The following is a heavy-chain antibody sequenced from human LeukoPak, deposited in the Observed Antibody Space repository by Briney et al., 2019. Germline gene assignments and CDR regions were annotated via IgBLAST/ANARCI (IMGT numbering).Heavy chain of an antibody. J-gene: IGHJ6*02. Sequence: GGSLRLSCAASGFTFSSYAMSWVRQSPGKGLEWVSSISDSDYNTYHADSVKGRFTISRDSSKNTMYLQMNSLRAEDTAVYYCAKGAGSTWMDVWGQGTTVIVSS. CDR3: AKGAGSTWMDV. V-gene: IGHV3-23*01. D-gene: IGHD1-26*01. CDR2: ISDSDYNT. CDR1: GFTFSSYA.